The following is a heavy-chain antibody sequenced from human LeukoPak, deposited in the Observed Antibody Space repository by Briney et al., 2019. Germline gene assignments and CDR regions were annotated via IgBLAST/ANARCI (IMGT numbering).Heavy chain of an antibody. CDR1: GYTFTSYG. CDR2: ISAYNGNT. V-gene: IGHV1-18*01. J-gene: IGHJ4*02. CDR3: ARQPLPYSSSWIHFEY. Sequence: GSVKVSCKASGYTFTSYGISWVRQAPGQGLEWMGWISAYNGNTNYAQKLQGRVTMTTDTSTSTAYMELRSLRSDDTAVYYCARQPLPYSSSWIHFEYWGQGTLVTVSS. D-gene: IGHD6-13*01.